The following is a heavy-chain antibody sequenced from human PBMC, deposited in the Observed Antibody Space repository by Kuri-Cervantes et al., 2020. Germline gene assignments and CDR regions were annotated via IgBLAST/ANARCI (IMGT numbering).Heavy chain of an antibody. CDR1: GGSFSGYY. Sequence: ESLKISCAVYGGSFSGYYWSWIRQPPGKGLEWIGEINHSGSTNYNPSLKSRVTISVDTSKNQFSLKLSSVTAADTAVYYCARAKVTMVRGVIRYFDYWGQGTLVTVSS. CDR3: ARAKVTMVRGVIRYFDY. D-gene: IGHD3-10*01. V-gene: IGHV4-34*01. J-gene: IGHJ4*02. CDR2: INHSGST.